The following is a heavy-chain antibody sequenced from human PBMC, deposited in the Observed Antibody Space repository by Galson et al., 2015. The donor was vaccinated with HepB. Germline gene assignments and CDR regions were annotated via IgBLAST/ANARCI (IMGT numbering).Heavy chain of an antibody. J-gene: IGHJ4*02. CDR3: ARGRYPFDY. CDR2: INPSTGGT. D-gene: IGHD1-1*01. Sequence: SVKVSCKASGYTFTGYYMHWVRQAPGQGLEWMGWINPSTGGTNYAQKFQARVTMTRDTSITTAYMELSRLRSDDTAVYYCARGRYPFDYWGQGTLVTVSS. CDR1: GYTFTGYY. V-gene: IGHV1-2*02.